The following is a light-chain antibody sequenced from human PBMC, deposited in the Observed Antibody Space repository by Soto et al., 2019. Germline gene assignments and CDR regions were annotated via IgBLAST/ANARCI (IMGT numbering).Light chain of an antibody. CDR2: AAS. J-gene: IGKJ4*01. V-gene: IGKV1-27*01. Sequence: DIQMTQSPSSLSASVGDRVTITCRASQGISNYLAWYQQKPGKVPKLLIYAASTLQSGVPSRFSGSGSGTDVTLTISTLQPEDVATYYCQKFDDVPLTFGGGTKVEIK. CDR3: QKFDDVPLT. CDR1: QGISNY.